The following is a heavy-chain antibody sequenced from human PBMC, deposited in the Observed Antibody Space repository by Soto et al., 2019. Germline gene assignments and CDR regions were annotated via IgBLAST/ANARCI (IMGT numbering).Heavy chain of an antibody. V-gene: IGHV4-59*01. CDR3: ARDILTGYFDY. D-gene: IGHD3-9*01. CDR1: GGSISSYY. CDR2: IYYSGST. Sequence: QVQLQESGPGLVKPSETLSLTCTVSGGSISSYYWSWIRQPPGNGLEWSGYIYYSGSTNYNPSLTSRVNISVDTSKNQFSLKLSSVTAADTAVYYCARDILTGYFDYWGQGTLVTVSS. J-gene: IGHJ4*02.